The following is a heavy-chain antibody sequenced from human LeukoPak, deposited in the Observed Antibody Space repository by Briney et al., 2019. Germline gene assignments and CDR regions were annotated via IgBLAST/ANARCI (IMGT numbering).Heavy chain of an antibody. CDR1: GFTFSSYA. Sequence: AGGSLRLSCAASGFTFSSYAMHWVRQAPGKGLEWVAVISYDGSNKYYADSVKGRFTISRDNSKNTLYLQMNSLRAEDTAVYYCARAATQFFDYWGQGTLVTVSS. J-gene: IGHJ4*02. D-gene: IGHD4-11*01. CDR2: ISYDGSNK. V-gene: IGHV3-30*04. CDR3: ARAATQFFDY.